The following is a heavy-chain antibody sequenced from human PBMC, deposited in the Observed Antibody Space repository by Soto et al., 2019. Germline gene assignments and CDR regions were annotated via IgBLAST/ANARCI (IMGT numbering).Heavy chain of an antibody. J-gene: IGHJ4*02. CDR1: GYAFTTYG. D-gene: IGHD1-1*01. CDR2: ISVHNGNT. CDR3: ARGRYGDY. Sequence: QVHLVQSGAEVKEPGASVKVSCKGSGYAFTTYGITWVRQAPGQGLEWMGWISVHNGNTNYAQKLQGRVTVTRDTSTSTAYMELRSVRSDDTAVYYCARGRYGDYWGQGAVVTVSS. V-gene: IGHV1-18*01.